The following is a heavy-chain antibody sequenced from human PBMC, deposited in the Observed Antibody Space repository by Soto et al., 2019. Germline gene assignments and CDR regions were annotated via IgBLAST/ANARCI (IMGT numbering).Heavy chain of an antibody. J-gene: IGHJ6*02. CDR1: GGTFSSYG. CDR3: ARGYSYYYYYYGMDV. V-gene: IGHV1-69*13. CDR2: IIPIFGTA. Sequence: EASVKVSCKASGGTFSSYGISWVRQAPGQGLEWMGGIIPIFGTANYAQKFQGRVTITADESTSTAYMELSSLRSEDTAVYYCARGYSYYYYYYGMDVWGQGTTVTVSS. D-gene: IGHD5-18*01.